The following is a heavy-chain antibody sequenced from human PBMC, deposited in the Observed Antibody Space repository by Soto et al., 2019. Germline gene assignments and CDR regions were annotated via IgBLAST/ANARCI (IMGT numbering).Heavy chain of an antibody. J-gene: IGHJ4*02. D-gene: IGHD3-22*01. CDR1: GGSFSGYY. CDR2: INHSGST. CDR3: ARDAENYYYDSSGYYPN. Sequence: SETLSLTCAVYGGSFSGYYWSWIRQPPGKGLEWIGEINHSGSTNYNPSLKSRVTISLNTSKNQFSLKLSSVTAADTAVYYCARDAENYYYDSSGYYPNWGQGTLVTVSS. V-gene: IGHV4-34*01.